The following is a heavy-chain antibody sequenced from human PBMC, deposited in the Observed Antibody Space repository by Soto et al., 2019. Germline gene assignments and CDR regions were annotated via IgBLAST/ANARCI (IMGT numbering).Heavy chain of an antibody. Sequence: SETLSLTCSVSGGSISSYYWSWIRQPPGKGLEWIGYIYYSGSTNYNPSLKSRVTISVDTSKNQFSLKLSSVTAADTAVYYCARGYCSGGSCYRFNFDYWGQGTLVTVSS. V-gene: IGHV4-59*01. D-gene: IGHD2-15*01. CDR3: ARGYCSGGSCYRFNFDY. J-gene: IGHJ4*02. CDR2: IYYSGST. CDR1: GGSISSYY.